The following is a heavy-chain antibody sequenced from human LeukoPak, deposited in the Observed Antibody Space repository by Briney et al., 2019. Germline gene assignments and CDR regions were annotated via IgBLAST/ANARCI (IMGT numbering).Heavy chain of an antibody. CDR3: AELGITMIGGV. CDR1: GFTFSRYS. J-gene: IGHJ6*04. CDR2: ISSSSSSYI. D-gene: IGHD3-10*02. Sequence: GGSLRLSCAASGFTFSRYSMNWVRQAPGKGLEWVSSISSSSSSYIYYADSVTGRFTISRDNAKNSLYLQMNSLRAEDTAVYYCAELGITMIGGVWGKGTTVTISS. V-gene: IGHV3-21*01.